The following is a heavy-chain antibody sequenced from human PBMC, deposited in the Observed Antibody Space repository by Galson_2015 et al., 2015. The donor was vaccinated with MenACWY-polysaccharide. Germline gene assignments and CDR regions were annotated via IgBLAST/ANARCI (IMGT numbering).Heavy chain of an antibody. J-gene: IGHJ4*02. CDR2: ISSGGAI. D-gene: IGHD1-26*01. CDR3: ARVLKGLVGAAPDY. CDR1: GFTFSGNW. Sequence: LRLSCAASGFTFSGNWMHWVRQAPGKGLEWVSYISSGGAIYYADSVKGRFTISRDNAKNSLYLQMNSLRDDDTAVYYCARVLKGLVGAAPDYWGQGTLVTVSS. V-gene: IGHV3-69-1*01.